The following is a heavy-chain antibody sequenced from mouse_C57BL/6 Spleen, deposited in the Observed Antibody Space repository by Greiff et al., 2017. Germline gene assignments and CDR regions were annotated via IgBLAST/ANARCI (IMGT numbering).Heavy chain of an antibody. CDR2: LHLSDSAT. D-gene: IGHD2-14*01. Sequence: KQRPGQGLERIGWLHLSDSATNYNQKFKGKATLTVDQSTGTAYMQLSSLTSGDSAVDYCAIARGIGYCYIDVWGTGTTVTVSS. V-gene: IGHV1-74*01. J-gene: IGHJ1*03. CDR3: AIARGIGYCYIDV.